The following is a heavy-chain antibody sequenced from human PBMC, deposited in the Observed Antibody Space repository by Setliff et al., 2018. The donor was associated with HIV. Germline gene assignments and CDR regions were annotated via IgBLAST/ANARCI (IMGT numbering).Heavy chain of an antibody. V-gene: IGHV3-72*01. CDR2: IRNKADGYST. CDR1: GFAFSDYY. CDR3: VRDRTGMGDY. J-gene: IGHJ4*02. D-gene: IGHD1-1*01. Sequence: GGSLRLSCEASGFAFSDYYMDWIRQAPGQGLELVGRIRNKADGYSTDYAASVKGRFIISRDDSKDSLFLQMNSLKTEDTAVYYCVRDRTGMGDYWGQGILVTAPQ.